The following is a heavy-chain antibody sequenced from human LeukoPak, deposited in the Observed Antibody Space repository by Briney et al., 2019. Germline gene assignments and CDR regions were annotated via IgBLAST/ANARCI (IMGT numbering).Heavy chain of an antibody. D-gene: IGHD6-19*01. CDR2: MSYDGGNK. CDR1: GFTFSSYA. CDR3: ARDRAAVAGNRVPAYFDY. J-gene: IGHJ4*02. V-gene: IGHV3-30-3*01. Sequence: QPGRSLRLSCAASGFTFSSYAVHWVRQAPGKGLEWVALMSYDGGNKYYADSVKGRFTISRDNSKNTLYLQMNSLRAEDTAVYYCARDRAAVAGNRVPAYFDYWGQGTLVTVSS.